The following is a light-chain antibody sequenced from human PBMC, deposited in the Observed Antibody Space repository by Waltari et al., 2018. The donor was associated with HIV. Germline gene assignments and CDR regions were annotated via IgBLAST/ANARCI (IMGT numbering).Light chain of an antibody. CDR3: QQRSNWPIT. J-gene: IGKJ5*01. Sequence: EIVLTQSPATLSLSPGERATPSCRASQSVSNYLAWYQHKPGQAPRLLIYGASSRATGIPARFSGSGSGTDFTLTISSLEPGDFAVYYCQQRSNWPITFGQGTRLEIK. V-gene: IGKV3-11*01. CDR2: GAS. CDR1: QSVSNY.